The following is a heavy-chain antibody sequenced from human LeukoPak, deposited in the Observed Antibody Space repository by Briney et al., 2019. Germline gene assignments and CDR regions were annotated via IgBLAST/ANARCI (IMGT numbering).Heavy chain of an antibody. Sequence: GGSLRLSCAASGFTFSSYAMNWVRQAPGKGLEWVSQISGSGGETYYADSVQGRFTISRDNSENTLYLQMNSLRAEDTAVYYCVKRSRDGYNSPLDIWGQGTLVTVSS. D-gene: IGHD5-24*01. CDR2: ISGSGGET. CDR3: VKRSRDGYNSPLDI. CDR1: GFTFSSYA. J-gene: IGHJ4*01. V-gene: IGHV3-23*01.